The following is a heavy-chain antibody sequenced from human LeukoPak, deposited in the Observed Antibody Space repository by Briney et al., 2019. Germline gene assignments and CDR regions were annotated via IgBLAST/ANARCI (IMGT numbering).Heavy chain of an antibody. CDR3: ARDRGDGYNSGYFEY. CDR2: IYYTGST. V-gene: IGHV4-59*12. D-gene: IGHD5-24*01. Sequence: SETLSLTCTVSGGSISSYYWSWIRQPPGKGLEWIGYIYYTGSTNYNPSLKRRVSMSVDTSKNQFSLKLSSVTAADTAVYYCARDRGDGYNSGYFEYWGQGTLVTVSS. CDR1: GGSISSYY. J-gene: IGHJ4*02.